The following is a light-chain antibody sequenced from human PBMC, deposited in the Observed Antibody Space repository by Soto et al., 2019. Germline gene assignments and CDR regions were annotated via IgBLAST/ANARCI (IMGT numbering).Light chain of an antibody. CDR3: CSYAGSNTFA. CDR1: NSDVGVYNY. J-gene: IGLJ1*01. Sequence: QSALTQPRSVSGSPGQSVTISCTGTNSDVGVYNYVSWYQQHPGKASKLMIYDVTKRPSGVPDRFSGSKSGNTASLTISRLQADDEADYYCCSYAGSNTFAFGAGTKLTVL. CDR2: DVT. V-gene: IGLV2-11*01.